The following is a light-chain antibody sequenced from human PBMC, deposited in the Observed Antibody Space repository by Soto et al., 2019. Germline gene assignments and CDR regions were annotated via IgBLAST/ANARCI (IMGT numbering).Light chain of an antibody. CDR3: QQYDDFPLT. CDR2: DAS. Sequence: DIQMTQSPSSLSASVGDRVTITCQASQDIATFLNWYQQKPGKAPRLLIYDASTLKPGDTSRFSGSGSGTDFTFTISSLQPEDIATYYCQQYDDFPLTFGGVTTAEIK. J-gene: IGKJ4*01. CDR1: QDIATF. V-gene: IGKV1-33*01.